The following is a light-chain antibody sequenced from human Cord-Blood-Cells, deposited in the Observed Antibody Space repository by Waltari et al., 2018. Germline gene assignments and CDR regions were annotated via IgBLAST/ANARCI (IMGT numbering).Light chain of an antibody. CDR3: GTWDSSLSAGV. Sequence: QSVLTQPPSVSAAPGQKVTISCSGSSPTIGNNYVSWYQQLPGTAPKLLIYDNNKRPSGIPDRCSGSKSGTSATLGITGLQTGDEADYYCGTWDSSLSAGVFGGGTKLTVL. CDR2: DNN. CDR1: SPTIGNNY. J-gene: IGLJ3*02. V-gene: IGLV1-51*01.